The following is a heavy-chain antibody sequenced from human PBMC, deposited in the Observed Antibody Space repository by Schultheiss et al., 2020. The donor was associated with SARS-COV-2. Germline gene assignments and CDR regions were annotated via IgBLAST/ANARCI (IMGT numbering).Heavy chain of an antibody. Sequence: GGSLRLSCAASGFTFSSYGMHWVRQAPGKGLEWVSYISSSGSTIYYADSVKGRFTISRDNAKNSLYLQMNSLRAEDTAVYYCVVTAIQFDYWGQGTLVTVSS. CDR1: GFTFSSYG. J-gene: IGHJ4*02. D-gene: IGHD2-21*02. CDR2: ISSSGSTI. CDR3: VVTAIQFDY. V-gene: IGHV3-48*04.